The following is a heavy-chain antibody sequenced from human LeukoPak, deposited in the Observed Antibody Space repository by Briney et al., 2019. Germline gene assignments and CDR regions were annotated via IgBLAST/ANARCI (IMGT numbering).Heavy chain of an antibody. D-gene: IGHD2-15*01. CDR1: GGTFSSYA. V-gene: IGHV1-69*13. J-gene: IGHJ6*02. CDR3: ATCEGGSGGSCYSGGSFYYYYGMDV. Sequence: ASVKVSCKASGGTFSSYAISWVRQAPGQGLEWMGGIIPIFGTANYAQKFQGRVTITADESTSTAYMELRSLRSEDTAVYYCATCEGGSGGSCYSGGSFYYYYGMDVWGQGTTVTVSS. CDR2: IIPIFGTA.